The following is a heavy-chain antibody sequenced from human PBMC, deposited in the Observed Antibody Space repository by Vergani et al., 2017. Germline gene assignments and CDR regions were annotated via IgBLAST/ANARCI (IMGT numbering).Heavy chain of an antibody. CDR1: GYSFTRYW. CDR2: IDPSDSYT. D-gene: IGHD2-21*01. V-gene: IGHV5-10-1*03. CDR3: TRHVPCGDGACLHFDH. Sequence: EVQLVQSGAEVKKPGESLRISCKGSGYSFTRYWISWVRQMPGKGLEWMGRIDPSDSYTNYSPSFQGHVTISADKSISTAYLQWSSLKASDTAMYYCTRHVPCGDGACLHFDHWGLGTQVTVSS. J-gene: IGHJ4*02.